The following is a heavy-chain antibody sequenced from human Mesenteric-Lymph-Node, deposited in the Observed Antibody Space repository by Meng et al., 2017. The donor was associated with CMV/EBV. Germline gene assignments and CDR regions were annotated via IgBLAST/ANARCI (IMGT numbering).Heavy chain of an antibody. Sequence: SETLSLTCTVSGGSISSSSYYWGWIRQPPGKGLEWIGSISHSGSAYYNPSLNSRISISLDTSRNQFSLSLTSVTATDTAVYYCARVLRGGSGTYYPNTAPDYWGQGTLVTVSS. CDR2: ISHSGSA. CDR3: ARVLRGGSGTYYPNTAPDY. J-gene: IGHJ4*02. D-gene: IGHD3-10*01. CDR1: GGSISSSSYY. V-gene: IGHV4-39*07.